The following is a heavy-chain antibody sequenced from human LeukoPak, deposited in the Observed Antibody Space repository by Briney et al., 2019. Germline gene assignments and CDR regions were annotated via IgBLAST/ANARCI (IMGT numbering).Heavy chain of an antibody. V-gene: IGHV3-30*02. CDR3: AKPAGYSSSWYPNFDY. J-gene: IGHJ4*02. CDR1: GFTFSSYG. D-gene: IGHD6-13*01. Sequence: PGGSLRLSCAASGFTFSSYGMHWVRQAPGKGLEWVAFIRCDGSNKYYADSVKGRFTISRDNSKNTLYLQRNSLRAEDTAVYYCAKPAGYSSSWYPNFDYWGQGTLVTVSS. CDR2: IRCDGSNK.